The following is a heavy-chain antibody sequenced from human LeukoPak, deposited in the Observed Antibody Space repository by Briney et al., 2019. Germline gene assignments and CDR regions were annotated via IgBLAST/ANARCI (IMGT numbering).Heavy chain of an antibody. D-gene: IGHD3-3*01. CDR1: GGSFSGCY. CDR3: ARQGGEYYDFWSGYYPKPGYFDY. J-gene: IGHJ4*02. Sequence: SETLSLTCAVYGGSFSGCYWSWIRQPPGKGLEWIGEINHSGSTNYNPSLKSRVTISVDTSKNQFSLKLSSVTAADTAVYYCARQGGEYYDFWSGYYPKPGYFDYWGQGTLVTVSS. V-gene: IGHV4-34*01. CDR2: INHSGST.